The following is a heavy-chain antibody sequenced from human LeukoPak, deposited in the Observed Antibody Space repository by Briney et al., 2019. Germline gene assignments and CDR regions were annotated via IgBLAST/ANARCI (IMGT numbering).Heavy chain of an antibody. CDR1: GFTVSSNY. CDR3: AKNSGGSCYSTFGY. V-gene: IGHV3-66*01. Sequence: GGSLRLSCAASGFTVSSNYMSWVRQAPGKGLEWVSVIYSGGSTYYADSVKGRFTISRDNSKNTLYLQMNSLRAEDTAEYYCAKNSGGSCYSTFGYWGQGTLVIVSS. CDR2: IYSGGST. D-gene: IGHD2-15*01. J-gene: IGHJ4*02.